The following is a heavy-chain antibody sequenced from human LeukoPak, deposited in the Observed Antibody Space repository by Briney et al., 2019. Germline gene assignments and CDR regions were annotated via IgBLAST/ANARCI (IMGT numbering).Heavy chain of an antibody. CDR3: ARVGQWAVAADFDY. J-gene: IGHJ4*02. Sequence: GGSLRLSCAASGFTFDDYGMSWVRQAPGKRLEWVSGINWNGGSTGYADSVKGRFTISRDNAKNSLYLQMNSLRAEDTALYYCARVGQWAVAADFDYWGQGTLVTVSS. CDR1: GFTFDDYG. V-gene: IGHV3-20*04. D-gene: IGHD6-19*01. CDR2: INWNGGST.